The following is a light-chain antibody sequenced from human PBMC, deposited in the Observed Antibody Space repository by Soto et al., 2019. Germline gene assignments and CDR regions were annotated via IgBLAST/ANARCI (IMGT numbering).Light chain of an antibody. J-gene: IGKJ1*01. V-gene: IGKV3-20*01. CDR2: GAS. Sequence: IVLTQSPGTLSLSPGERATLSCRASQSVSSSYLAWYQQKPGQAPRLLIYGASNRATGIPDRFSGRASGTDFTLTISRLEPEDFAVYQCQQFGTSPWTFGQGTKVEIK. CDR1: QSVSSSY. CDR3: QQFGTSPWT.